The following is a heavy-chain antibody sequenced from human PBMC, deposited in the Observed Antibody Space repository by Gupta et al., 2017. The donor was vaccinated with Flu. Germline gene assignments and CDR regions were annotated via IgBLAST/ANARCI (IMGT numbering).Heavy chain of an antibody. Sequence: QLRESGPRLLKPSQTLSLTCSVSGGSVNVFSYFWSWIRQHPEKGLEWIGYVHSSGNTYYNPSLRSRLMMSIDTSKNEFSLEVTSVTAVDTAMHYCARRGTYYFDFWGQGALVTVSS. V-gene: IGHV4-31*03. J-gene: IGHJ4*02. CDR3: ARRGTYYFDF. D-gene: IGHD1-7*01. CDR2: VHSSGNT. CDR1: GGSVNVFSYF.